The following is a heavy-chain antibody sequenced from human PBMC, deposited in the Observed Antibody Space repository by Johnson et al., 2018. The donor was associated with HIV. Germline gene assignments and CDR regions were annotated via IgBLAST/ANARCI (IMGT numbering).Heavy chain of an antibody. CDR3: ARKQWLEIPSDALDV. CDR1: GFTFSSYA. J-gene: IGHJ3*01. CDR2: ISYDGSNK. V-gene: IGHV3-30*04. Sequence: QMMLVESGGGVMQPGKSLRLSCAASGFTFSSYAMHWVRQAPGTGLEWVAVISYDGSNKYYADSVKGRFTISRDNAKKTLYLQMNSLRAEDTAVYYCARKQWLEIPSDALDVWGQGTMVTVSS. D-gene: IGHD6-19*01.